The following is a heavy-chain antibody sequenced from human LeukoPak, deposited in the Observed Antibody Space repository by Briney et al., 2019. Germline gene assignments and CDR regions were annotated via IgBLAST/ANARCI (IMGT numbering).Heavy chain of an antibody. CDR2: IIPIFGTA. J-gene: IGHJ4*02. Sequence: SVKVSCKASGGTFSSYAISWVRQAPGQGLEWMGGIIPIFGTANYAQKFQGRVTMTRNTSISTAYMELSSLRSEDTAVYYCARGRGGALDYWGQGTLVTVSS. V-gene: IGHV1-69*05. D-gene: IGHD3-16*01. CDR1: GGTFSSYA. CDR3: ARGRGGALDY.